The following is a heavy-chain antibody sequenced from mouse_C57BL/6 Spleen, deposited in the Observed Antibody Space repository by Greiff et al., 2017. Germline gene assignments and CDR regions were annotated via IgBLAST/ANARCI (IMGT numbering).Heavy chain of an antibody. V-gene: IGHV1-22*01. CDR2: INPNNGGT. Sequence: VQLQQSGPELVKPGASVKMSCKASGYTFTDYNMHWVKQSHGKSLEWIGYINPNNGGTSYNQKFKGKATLTVNKSSSTAYMELRSLTSEDSAVYYCFYDGYPYWYFDVWGTGTTVTVSS. CDR3: FYDGYPYWYFDV. D-gene: IGHD2-3*01. CDR1: GYTFTDYN. J-gene: IGHJ1*03.